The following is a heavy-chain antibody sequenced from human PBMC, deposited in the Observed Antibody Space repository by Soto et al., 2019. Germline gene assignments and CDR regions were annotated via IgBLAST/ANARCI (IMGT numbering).Heavy chain of an antibody. CDR2: ISYDGSNK. D-gene: IGHD2-15*01. V-gene: IGHV3-30-3*01. CDR3: ARDQKYCSGGSCYPRRSFDY. J-gene: IGHJ4*02. Sequence: QVQLVESGGGVVQPGRSLRLSCAASGFTFSSYAMHWVRQAPGKWLEWVAGISYDGSNKYYADSVKGRFTISRDNSKNTLYLQMNSLRAEDMAVYYCARDQKYCSGGSCYPRRSFDYWGQGTLVTVSS. CDR1: GFTFSSYA.